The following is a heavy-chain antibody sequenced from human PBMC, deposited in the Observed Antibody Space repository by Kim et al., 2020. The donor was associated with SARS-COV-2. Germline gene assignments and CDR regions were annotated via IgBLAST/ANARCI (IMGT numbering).Heavy chain of an antibody. Sequence: GGSLRLSCAASGFTFSSYSMNWVRQAPGKGLEWVSYISSSSSTIYYADSVKGRFTISRDNAKNSLYLQMNSLRDEDTAVYYCATPFGGSGSSYHADVWAKGPRSPSP. CDR2: ISSSSSTI. V-gene: IGHV3-48*02. CDR1: GFTFSSYS. J-gene: IGHJ6*02. CDR3: ATPFGGSGSSYHADV. D-gene: IGHD3-10*01.